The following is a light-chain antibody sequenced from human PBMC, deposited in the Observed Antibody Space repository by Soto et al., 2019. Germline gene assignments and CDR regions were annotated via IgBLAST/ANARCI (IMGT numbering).Light chain of an antibody. Sequence: QSVLTQPASVSGSPGQSITISCTGTSSDVGGYNYVSWYQQHPGKAPKLMIYEVSKRPSGVPDRFSGSKSGNTASLTVSGLQAEDEADYYCSSYAGSSVVFGGGTKVTVL. J-gene: IGLJ2*01. V-gene: IGLV2-8*01. CDR3: SSYAGSSVV. CDR1: SSDVGGYNY. CDR2: EVS.